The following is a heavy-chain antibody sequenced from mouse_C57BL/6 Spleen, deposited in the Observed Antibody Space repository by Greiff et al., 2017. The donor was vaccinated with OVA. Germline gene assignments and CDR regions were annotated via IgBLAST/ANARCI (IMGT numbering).Heavy chain of an antibody. CDR2: INPYNGGT. CDR1: GYTFTDYY. V-gene: IGHV1-19*01. CDR3: ARWGNYYGSSPLYFDV. Sequence: EVQLQQSGPVLVKPGASVKMSCKASGYTFTDYYMNWVKQSHGKSLEWIGVINPYNGGTSYNQKFKGKATLTVDKSSSTAYMELNSLTSEDSAVYYCARWGNYYGSSPLYFDVWGTGTTVTVSS. D-gene: IGHD1-1*01. J-gene: IGHJ1*03.